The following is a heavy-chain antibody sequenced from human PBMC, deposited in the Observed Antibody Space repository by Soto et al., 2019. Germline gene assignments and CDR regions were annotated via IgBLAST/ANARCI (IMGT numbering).Heavy chain of an antibody. J-gene: IGHJ1*01. Sequence: GGSLRLSCAASGFTFSSYSMNWVRQAPGKGLEWVSSISSSSSYIYYADSVKGRFTISRDNAKNSLYLQMNSLRAEDTAVYYCARYYRPVVPVFQHWGQGTLVTVSS. CDR2: ISSSSSYI. CDR3: ARYYRPVVPVFQH. D-gene: IGHD2-2*01. CDR1: GFTFSSYS. V-gene: IGHV3-21*01.